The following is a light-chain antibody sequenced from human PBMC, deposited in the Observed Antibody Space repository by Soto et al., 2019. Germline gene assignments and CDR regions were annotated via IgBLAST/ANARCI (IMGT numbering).Light chain of an antibody. Sequence: QSALTQPASVSGSPGQSITISCTGTSSDIGGYNYVSWYQQHPGKVPKLMIYEVSNWPSGVSDRFSGSRSGNTASLTISGLQAEDESDYYCISYTSSSTWVFGGGTKLTVL. V-gene: IGLV2-14*01. CDR1: SSDIGGYNY. J-gene: IGLJ3*02. CDR2: EVS. CDR3: ISYTSSSTWV.